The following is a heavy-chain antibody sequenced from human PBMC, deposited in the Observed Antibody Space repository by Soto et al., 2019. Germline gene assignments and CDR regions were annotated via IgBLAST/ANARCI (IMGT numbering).Heavy chain of an antibody. Sequence: SETLSLTCTVSGGSISRYYWSWIRQPPGKGLEWVGYLYYGGSTIYNPSLQSRLTISLDMAKNQFSLKLNYVTAADTAVYYCARRIPTAGLFDYWGQGTLVTVSS. CDR1: GGSISRYY. J-gene: IGHJ4*02. D-gene: IGHD6-13*01. V-gene: IGHV4-59*12. CDR2: LYYGGST. CDR3: ARRIPTAGLFDY.